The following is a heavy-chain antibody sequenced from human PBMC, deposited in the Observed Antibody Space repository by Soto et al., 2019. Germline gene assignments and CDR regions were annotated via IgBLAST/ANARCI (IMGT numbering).Heavy chain of an antibody. V-gene: IGHV2-70*12. CDR3: ENREVSGSAIDI. CDR1: GFSFTTTEIG. Sequence: GPTLGNHTQTLTLTCTASGFSFTTTEIGVGWIRKLPGKALEWLARSDWDNGKYCSTSLKTKLTISVDNAKSQLVYTTTNMDPVDTATYYCENREVSGSAIDIWGQGTTVSVSS. D-gene: IGHD2-15*01. CDR2: SDWDNGK. J-gene: IGHJ6*02.